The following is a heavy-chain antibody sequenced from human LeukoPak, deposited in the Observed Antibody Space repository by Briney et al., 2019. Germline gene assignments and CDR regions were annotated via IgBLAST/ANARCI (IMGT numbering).Heavy chain of an antibody. CDR1: GFTFSSYG. Sequence: QPGRSLRLSCAASGFTFSSYGMHWVRQAPGKGLEWVSGINSNGDEIYYADSVRGRFTISRDNSNNALYLQMDSLRAEDTAVYYCANWIGSSSRDYWGQGTLVTVSS. CDR2: INSNGDEI. V-gene: IGHV3-23*01. CDR3: ANWIGSSSRDY. J-gene: IGHJ4*02. D-gene: IGHD6-6*01.